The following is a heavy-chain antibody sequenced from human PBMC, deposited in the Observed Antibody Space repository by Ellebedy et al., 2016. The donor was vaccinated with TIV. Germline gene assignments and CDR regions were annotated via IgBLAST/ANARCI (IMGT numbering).Heavy chain of an antibody. CDR2: IYPGDSDS. J-gene: IGHJ4*02. CDR3: ARSGRDGGRHSDY. Sequence: GGSLRLXCKGSGYSFTSYWIGWVRQMPGKGLEWMGSIYPGDSDSRYSPSFQGQVTISADRSSSTAYLQWSSLQASDSAMYYCARSGRDGGRHSDYWGQGALVTVSS. V-gene: IGHV5-51*01. CDR1: GYSFTSYW. D-gene: IGHD1-26*01.